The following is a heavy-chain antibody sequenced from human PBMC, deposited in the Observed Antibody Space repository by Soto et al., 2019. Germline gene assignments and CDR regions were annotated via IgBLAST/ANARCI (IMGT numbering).Heavy chain of an antibody. CDR1: GFTFSSYW. CDR2: IKQDGSEK. J-gene: IGHJ4*02. CDR3: ARSRRSGGSCYIDY. D-gene: IGHD2-15*01. Sequence: PGGSLRLSCAASGFTFSSYWMSWVRQAPGKGLEWVANIKQDGSEKYYVDSVKGRFTISRDNAKNSLYLQMNSLRAEDTAVYYCARSRRSGGSCYIDYWGQGTLVTVSS. V-gene: IGHV3-7*01.